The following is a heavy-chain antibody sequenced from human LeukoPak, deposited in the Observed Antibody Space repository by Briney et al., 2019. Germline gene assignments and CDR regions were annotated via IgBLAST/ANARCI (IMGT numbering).Heavy chain of an antibody. J-gene: IGHJ3*02. CDR1: GGSISSYY. V-gene: IGHV4-59*12. D-gene: IGHD3-10*01. CDR3: AHFYASGHDAFDI. Sequence: NPSETLSLSCTVSGGSISSYYWSWLRQPPGKGLEWIGYIYYSGSTNYNPSLKSRVTISVDTSKNQFSLKLTSVTDADTAMYYCAHFYASGHDAFDIWGPGTLVAVSS. CDR2: IYYSGST.